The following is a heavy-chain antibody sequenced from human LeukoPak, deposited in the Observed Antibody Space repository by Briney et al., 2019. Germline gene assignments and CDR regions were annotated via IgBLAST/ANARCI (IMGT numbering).Heavy chain of an antibody. CDR1: GLTVSSNY. CDR3: GGGYYFAPDY. V-gene: IGHV3-53*01. Sequence: PEGSLRLSCAASGLTVSSNYMSWIRQAPGKGLEWVSLIYRGGSTFYAHSVKGRFTISRDISKNTPYLQINTLRDEDTPGYYCGGGYYFAPDYWGPGTLVTVSS. CDR2: IYRGGST. D-gene: IGHD2/OR15-2a*01. J-gene: IGHJ4*02.